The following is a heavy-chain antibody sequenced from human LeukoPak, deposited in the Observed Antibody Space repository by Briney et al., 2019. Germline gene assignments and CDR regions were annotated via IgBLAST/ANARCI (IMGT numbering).Heavy chain of an antibody. D-gene: IGHD2-2*01. Sequence: SVKVSCKASGYTFTSYGISWVRQAPGQGLEWMGGIIPMFGTAKYAQKFQGRVTITTDKSTSTAYMELSSLRSEDTAVYYCASGTTDIVVVPATLRNYYFDYWGQGTLVTVSS. J-gene: IGHJ4*02. CDR1: GYTFTSYG. CDR2: IIPMFGTA. CDR3: ASGTTDIVVVPATLRNYYFDY. V-gene: IGHV1-69*05.